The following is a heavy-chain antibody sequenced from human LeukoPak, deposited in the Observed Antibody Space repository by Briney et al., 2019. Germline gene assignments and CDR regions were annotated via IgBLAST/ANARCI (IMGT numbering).Heavy chain of an antibody. CDR2: INPNSGGT. CDR1: GYTFTGYY. Sequence: ASVKVSCKASGYTFTGYYMHWVRQAPGQGLEWMGWINPNSGGTNYAQKFQGWVTMTRDTSISTAYMELSRLRSDDTAVYYCARELRHTPYYYGMDVWGQGTTATVSS. J-gene: IGHJ6*02. V-gene: IGHV1-2*04. D-gene: IGHD2-8*01. CDR3: ARELRHTPYYYGMDV.